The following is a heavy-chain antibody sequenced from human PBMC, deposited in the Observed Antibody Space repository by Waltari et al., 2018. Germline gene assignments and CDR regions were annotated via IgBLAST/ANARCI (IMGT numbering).Heavy chain of an antibody. Sequence: EVQLVESGGGLVKPGGSLRLSCAASGFTLSTYSMNWVRQAPGKGVEVVSSISRRSYIYYVDSVKGRLTISRDNAKNSLYLQMNSLRAEDTAVYYCGRDVYGDYVGGGGGAFDIWGQGTMVTVSS. J-gene: IGHJ3*02. D-gene: IGHD4-17*01. CDR2: ISRRSYI. CDR3: GRDVYGDYVGGGGGAFDI. V-gene: IGHV3-21*01. CDR1: GFTLSTYS.